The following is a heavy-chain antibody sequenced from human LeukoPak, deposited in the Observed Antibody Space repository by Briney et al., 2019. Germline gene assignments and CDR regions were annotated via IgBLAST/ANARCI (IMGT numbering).Heavy chain of an antibody. CDR3: ATGTIVVVPAAIRGGGYYYYGTDV. V-gene: IGHV1-24*01. Sequence: ASVKVSCKVSGYTLTELSMHWVRQAPGKGLEWMGGFDPEDGETIYAQKFQGRVTMTEDTSTDTAYMELSSLRSEDTAVYYCATGTIVVVPAAIRGGGYYYYGTDVWGQGTTVTVSS. D-gene: IGHD2-2*02. CDR1: GYTLTELS. CDR2: FDPEDGET. J-gene: IGHJ6*02.